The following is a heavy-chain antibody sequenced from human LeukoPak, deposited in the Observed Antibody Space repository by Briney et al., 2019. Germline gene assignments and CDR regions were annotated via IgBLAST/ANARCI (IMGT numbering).Heavy chain of an antibody. CDR1: GYTFTGYY. V-gene: IGHV1-2*02. CDR2: INPNSGGS. J-gene: IGHJ4*02. D-gene: IGHD6-13*01. CDR3: ARDWSLAAAGPIDY. Sequence: GASVKVSCKASGYTFTGYYMHWVRQAPGQGLEWIGWINPNSGGSSFAQKFQGRVTMTRDTSISTAYMELSSLRSDDTAVYFCARDWSLAAAGPIDYWGQGTLVTVSS.